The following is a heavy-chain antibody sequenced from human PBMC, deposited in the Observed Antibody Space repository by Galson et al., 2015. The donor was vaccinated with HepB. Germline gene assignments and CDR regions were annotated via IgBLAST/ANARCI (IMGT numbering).Heavy chain of an antibody. J-gene: IGHJ4*02. CDR2: ISSNEGST. CDR3: VRGRGASCYRGTQDY. D-gene: IGHD2-2*02. CDR1: GFTFSSYA. V-gene: IGHV3-64D*06. Sequence: SLRLSCAASGFTFSSYAMHWVRQAPGKGLEYVSAISSNEGSTYYADSVKGRFTISRDNSKNTLYLQMSSLRAEDTAVYYCVRGRGASCYRGTQDYWGQGTLVTVSS.